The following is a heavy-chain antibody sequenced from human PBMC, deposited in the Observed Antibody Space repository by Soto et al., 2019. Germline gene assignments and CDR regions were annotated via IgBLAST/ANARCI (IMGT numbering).Heavy chain of an antibody. J-gene: IGHJ6*02. Sequence: AEVKVACKASGYTFTSYDINWVRQATGQGLEWMGWMNPNSSNTGYAQKFQGRVTMTRNTSISTAYMELSSLRSEDTAVYYCARESHPYYDFWSGFTAGYYYYGMDVWGQGTTVTVSS. CDR1: GYTFTSYD. D-gene: IGHD3-3*01. CDR3: ARESHPYYDFWSGFTAGYYYYGMDV. CDR2: MNPNSSNT. V-gene: IGHV1-8*01.